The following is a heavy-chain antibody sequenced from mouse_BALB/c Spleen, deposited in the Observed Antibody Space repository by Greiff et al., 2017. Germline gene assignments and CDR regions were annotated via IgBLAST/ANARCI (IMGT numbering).Heavy chain of an antibody. CDR3: IYRYDYAMDY. J-gene: IGHJ4*01. Sequence: LVESGPELVKPGASVKMSCKASGYTFTSYVMHWVKQKPGQGLEWIGYINPYNDGTKYNEKFKGKATLTSDKSSSTAYMELSSLTSEDSAVYYCIYRYDYAMDYWGQGTSVTVSS. V-gene: IGHV1-14*01. CDR2: INPYNDGT. CDR1: GYTFTSYV. D-gene: IGHD2-14*01.